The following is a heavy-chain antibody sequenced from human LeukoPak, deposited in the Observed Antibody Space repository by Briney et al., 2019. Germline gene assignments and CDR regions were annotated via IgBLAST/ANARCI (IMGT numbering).Heavy chain of an antibody. Sequence: SVKVSCKASGGTFIIYAISWVRQAPGQGLEWMGRIIPILGIANYAQKFQGRVTITADKSTSTAYMELSSLRSEDTAVYYCVLYYDILTGPVSGVDYWGQGTLVTVSS. D-gene: IGHD3-9*01. CDR2: IIPILGIA. V-gene: IGHV1-69*04. CDR3: VLYYDILTGPVSGVDY. CDR1: GGTFIIYA. J-gene: IGHJ4*02.